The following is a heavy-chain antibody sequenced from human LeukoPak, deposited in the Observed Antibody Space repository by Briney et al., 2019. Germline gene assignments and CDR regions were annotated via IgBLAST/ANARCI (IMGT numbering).Heavy chain of an antibody. V-gene: IGHV3-30-3*01. CDR3: VKDRTGTYTLDY. D-gene: IGHD3-10*01. CDR1: GFTFSNYA. J-gene: IGHJ4*02. Sequence: GGSLRLSCAATGFTFSNYAIHWGRQAPGKGLEWVAFISDDGSRQHYADSVKGRFTISRDNSKNTLNLQMNSLRAEDTAVYYCVKDRTGTYTLDYWGQGTLVSVSS. CDR2: ISDDGSRQ.